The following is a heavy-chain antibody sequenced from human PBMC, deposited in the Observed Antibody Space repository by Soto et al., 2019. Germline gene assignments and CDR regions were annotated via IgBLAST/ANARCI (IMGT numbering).Heavy chain of an antibody. Sequence: SETLSLTCAVYGGSFSGYYWSWIRQPPGKGLEWIGEINHSGSTNYNPSLKSRVTISVDTSKNQFSLKLSSVTAADTAVYYCARLYTPGYFDYWGQGTLVTVSS. CDR1: GGSFSGYY. D-gene: IGHD2-2*02. CDR2: INHSGST. V-gene: IGHV4-34*01. J-gene: IGHJ4*02. CDR3: ARLYTPGYFDY.